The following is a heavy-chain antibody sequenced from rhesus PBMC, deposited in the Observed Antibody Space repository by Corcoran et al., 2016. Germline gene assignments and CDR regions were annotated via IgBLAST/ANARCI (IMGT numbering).Heavy chain of an antibody. CDR2: IYWDDDK. Sequence: QVTLKESGPALVKPTQTLTLTCTFSGFSLSTSGMGVGWIRQPSRKTLEWLAHIYWDDDKRYSTSLKSRLPISKDTSKNQVVLTMTNRDPVDTATYYCARRRSGYFDYWGQGVLVTVSS. CDR3: ARRRSGYFDY. J-gene: IGHJ4*01. V-gene: IGHV2-1*01. CDR1: GFSLSTSGMG.